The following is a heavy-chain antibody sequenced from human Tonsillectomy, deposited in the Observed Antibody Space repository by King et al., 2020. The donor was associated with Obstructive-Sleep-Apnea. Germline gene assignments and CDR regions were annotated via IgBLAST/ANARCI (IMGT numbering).Heavy chain of an antibody. V-gene: IGHV4-34*01. CDR1: GGSFSGYS. CDR3: ARRDDS. J-gene: IGHJ4*02. Sequence: VQLQQWGAGLLKPSETLSLTCAVYGGSFSGYSWSWIRQPPGKGLEWIGDINHSGSINYNPSLKSRVTISIDTSKNQFSLMLSSVTAADTAIYYCARRDDSWGQGTLVTVSS. CDR2: INHSGSI.